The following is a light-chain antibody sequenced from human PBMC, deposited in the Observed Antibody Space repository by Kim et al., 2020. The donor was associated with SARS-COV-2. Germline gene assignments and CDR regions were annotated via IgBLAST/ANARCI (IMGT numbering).Light chain of an antibody. J-gene: IGLJ3*02. Sequence: SYELTQPLSVSVALGQTARITCGGNNIGTKNVHWSQQKPGQAPVLVICGDSNRPSGIPERFSGSNSGNTATLTISRAQPGDEADYYCQVWDSSTGVFGGGTQLTVL. CDR1: NIGTKN. CDR3: QVWDSSTGV. CDR2: GDS. V-gene: IGLV3-9*01.